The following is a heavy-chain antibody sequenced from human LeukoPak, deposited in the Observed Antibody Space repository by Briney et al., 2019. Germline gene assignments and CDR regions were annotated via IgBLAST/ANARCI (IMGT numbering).Heavy chain of an antibody. Sequence: GGSLRLSCAASGFTFSSYAMSWVRQAPGKGLEWVSAISGSGGSTYYAGSVKGRFTISRDNSKNTLYLQMNSLRAEDTAVYYCAKDHIVYSSSELGIFDYWGQGTLVTVSS. J-gene: IGHJ4*02. V-gene: IGHV3-23*01. CDR2: ISGSGGST. CDR3: AKDHIVYSSSELGIFDY. CDR1: GFTFSSYA. D-gene: IGHD6-6*01.